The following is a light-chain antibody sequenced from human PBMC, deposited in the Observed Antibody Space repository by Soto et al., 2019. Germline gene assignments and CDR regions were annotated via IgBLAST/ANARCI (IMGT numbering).Light chain of an antibody. CDR1: SSDVGGNDY. V-gene: IGLV2-14*01. CDR3: SSYSTTSTLV. Sequence: QSALTQPASVSGSPGQSVTISCTGASSDVGGNDYVSWYQQHPGKAPKLILYEVNNRPSGVSNHSSGSKSGNTASLIISGLQADDEADYYCSSYSTTSTLVFGSGTKLTVL. CDR2: EVN. J-gene: IGLJ1*01.